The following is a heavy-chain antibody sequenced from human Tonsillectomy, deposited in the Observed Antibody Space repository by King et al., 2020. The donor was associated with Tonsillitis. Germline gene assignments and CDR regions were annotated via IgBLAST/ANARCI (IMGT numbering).Heavy chain of an antibody. Sequence: VQLQQWGAGLLKPSETLSLTCAVYGGSFSGYYWSWIRQPPGKGLEWIGEINHSGSTNYNPSLKSRVTISVDTSKNQFSLKLSSVIAADTAVYYCARAIGNYYDSSGYAFDIWGQGTMVTVSS. CDR3: ARAIGNYYDSSGYAFDI. CDR1: GGSFSGYY. D-gene: IGHD3-22*01. V-gene: IGHV4-34*01. CDR2: INHSGST. J-gene: IGHJ3*02.